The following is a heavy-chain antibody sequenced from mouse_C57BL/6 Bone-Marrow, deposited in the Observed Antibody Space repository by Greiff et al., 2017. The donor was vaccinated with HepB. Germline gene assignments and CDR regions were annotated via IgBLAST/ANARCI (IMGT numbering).Heavy chain of an antibody. CDR1: GFNIKDDY. V-gene: IGHV14-4*01. CDR3: TTYGWDWYVDV. D-gene: IGHD1-1*02. CDR2: IDPENGDT. J-gene: IGHJ1*03. Sequence: VQLQQSGAELVRPGASVKLSCTASGFNIKDDYMHWVKQRPEQGLEWIGWIDPENGDTEYASKFQGKATITADTSSNTAYLQLSSLTSEDTAVYYCTTYGWDWYVDVWGTGTTVTVSS.